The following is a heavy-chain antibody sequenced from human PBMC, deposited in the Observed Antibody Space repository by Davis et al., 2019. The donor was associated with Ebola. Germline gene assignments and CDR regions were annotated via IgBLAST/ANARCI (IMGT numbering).Heavy chain of an antibody. Sequence: ASVKVSCKASGYTFTSYAMHWVRQAPGQGLEWMGWINTNTGNPTYAQGFTGRFVFSLDTSVSTAYLQISSLKAEDTAVYYCARVVSSGWSYYFDYWGQGTLVTVSS. CDR3: ARVVSSGWSYYFDY. J-gene: IGHJ4*02. CDR2: INTNTGNP. V-gene: IGHV7-4-1*02. D-gene: IGHD6-19*01. CDR1: GYTFTSYA.